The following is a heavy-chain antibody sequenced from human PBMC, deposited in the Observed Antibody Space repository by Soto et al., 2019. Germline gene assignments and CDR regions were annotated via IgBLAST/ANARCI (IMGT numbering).Heavy chain of an antibody. D-gene: IGHD3-3*01. V-gene: IGHV4-39*01. CDR2: IYYSGST. Sequence: PSETLSLTCTVSGGSISSGGYYWSWIRQHPGKGLEWIGSIYYSGSTYYNPSLKSRVTISVDTSKNQFSLKLSSVTAADTAVYYCASLARFLEPYGMDVWGQGTTVTVPS. CDR1: GGSISSGGYY. J-gene: IGHJ6*02. CDR3: ASLARFLEPYGMDV.